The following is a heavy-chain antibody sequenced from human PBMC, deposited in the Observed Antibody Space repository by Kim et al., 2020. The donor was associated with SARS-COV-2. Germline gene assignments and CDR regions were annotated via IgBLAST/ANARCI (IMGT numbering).Heavy chain of an antibody. CDR1: GASINSDSHH. CDR3: AGLAVVGWPSNDF. Sequence: SETLSLTCAVSGASINSDSHHWGWIRQSPGKGMDWIASIHYSGSTSYNPSLRSRVTISLDTSNRQVSLEVTSVTAADTAVYYCAGLAVVGWPSNDFWGQGTQVTVFS. D-gene: IGHD2-15*01. J-gene: IGHJ4*02. CDR2: IHYSGST. V-gene: IGHV4-39*01.